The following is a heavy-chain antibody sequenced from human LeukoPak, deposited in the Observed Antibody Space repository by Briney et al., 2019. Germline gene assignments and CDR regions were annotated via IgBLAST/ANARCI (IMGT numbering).Heavy chain of an antibody. D-gene: IGHD3-3*01. Sequence: GGSLRLSCAASGFTFSSYSMNWVRQVPGKGLEWVSSISSSSSYIYYADSVKGRFTISRDNAKNSLYLQMNSLRAEDTAVYYCARGPGVAAPWEYFQHWGQGTLVTVSS. CDR3: ARGPGVAAPWEYFQH. V-gene: IGHV3-21*01. J-gene: IGHJ1*01. CDR2: ISSSSSYI. CDR1: GFTFSSYS.